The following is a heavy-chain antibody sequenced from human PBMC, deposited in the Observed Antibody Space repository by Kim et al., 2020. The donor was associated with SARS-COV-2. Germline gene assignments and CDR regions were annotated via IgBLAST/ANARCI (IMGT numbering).Heavy chain of an antibody. CDR2: K. D-gene: IGHD1-1*01. CDR3: ARIRATTLGMDV. J-gene: IGHJ6*02. V-gene: IGHV2-70*01. Sequence: KYYSTSLKTRLTISKDTSKNQVVLTMTNMDPVDTATYYCARIRATTLGMDVWGQGTTVTVSS.